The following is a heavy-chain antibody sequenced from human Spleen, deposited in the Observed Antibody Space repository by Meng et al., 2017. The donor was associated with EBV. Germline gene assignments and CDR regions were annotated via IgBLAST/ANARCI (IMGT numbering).Heavy chain of an antibody. CDR1: GGPFTSDA. CDR3: ASESGRGYTPDY. CDR2: LIPMLGAP. Sequence: QVELVQSGAEVKKPGSSGKVSCKTSGGPFTSDAISWVRQAPGQGLEWIGGLIPMLGAPNYAQKFQDRVTIIADKSTSTHYMELSSLRSDDTAVYYCASESGRGYTPDYWGRGTLVTVSS. V-gene: IGHV1-69*06. D-gene: IGHD3-10*01. J-gene: IGHJ4*02.